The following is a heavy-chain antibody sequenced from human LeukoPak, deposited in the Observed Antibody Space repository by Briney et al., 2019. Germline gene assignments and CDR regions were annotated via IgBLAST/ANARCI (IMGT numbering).Heavy chain of an antibody. J-gene: IGHJ4*02. V-gene: IGHV1-8*01. CDR3: ARRSQAGGTGIGY. Sequence: ASVKVSCKASVYTFTSYDINWVRQATGQGLEWMGWMNPNSGNTGSAQKFQGRLTMTRNTSISTAYMELSSLRSEDTAVYYCARRSQAGGTGIGYWGQGTLVTVSS. CDR1: VYTFTSYD. D-gene: IGHD6-19*01. CDR2: MNPNSGNT.